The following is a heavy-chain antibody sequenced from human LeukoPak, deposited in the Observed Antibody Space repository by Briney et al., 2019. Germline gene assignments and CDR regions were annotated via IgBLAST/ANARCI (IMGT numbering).Heavy chain of an antibody. CDR2: ISTGSTYI. J-gene: IGHJ4*02. Sequence: PGGSLRLSCAASGFTFSSYSMNWVRQAPGKGLEWLSSISTGSTYIYYADSVKGRFTISRDNAKNSLYLQMNGLRAEDTAVYYCARGRYSGSPRGDYWGQGTLVTVSS. D-gene: IGHD1-26*01. CDR1: GFTFSSYS. V-gene: IGHV3-21*01. CDR3: ARGRYSGSPRGDY.